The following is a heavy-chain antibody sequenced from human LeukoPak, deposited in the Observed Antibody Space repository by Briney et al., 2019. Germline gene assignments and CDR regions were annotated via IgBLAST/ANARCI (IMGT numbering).Heavy chain of an antibody. Sequence: SETLSLTCAVYGGSFSGYYWSWIRQPPGKGLEWIGEINHSGSTNYNPSLKSRVTISVDTSKNQFSLKLSSVTAADTAVYYCARVQWGNNWFDPWGQGTLVTVSS. CDR2: INHSGST. D-gene: IGHD1-26*01. J-gene: IGHJ5*02. V-gene: IGHV4-34*01. CDR1: GGSFSGYY. CDR3: ARVQWGNNWFDP.